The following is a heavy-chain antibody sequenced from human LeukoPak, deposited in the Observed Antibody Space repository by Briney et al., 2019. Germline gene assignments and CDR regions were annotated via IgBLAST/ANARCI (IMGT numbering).Heavy chain of an antibody. CDR3: ARDALITMVRGVGPDY. CDR1: GYTFTSYG. CDR2: ISAYNGNT. D-gene: IGHD3-10*01. V-gene: IGHV1-18*01. Sequence: EASVKVSCKASGYTFTSYGISWVRQAPGQGLEWMGWISAYNGNTNYAQKLQGRVTMTTDTSTSTAYMELSRLRSDDTAVYYCARDALITMVRGVGPDYWGQGTLVTVSS. J-gene: IGHJ4*02.